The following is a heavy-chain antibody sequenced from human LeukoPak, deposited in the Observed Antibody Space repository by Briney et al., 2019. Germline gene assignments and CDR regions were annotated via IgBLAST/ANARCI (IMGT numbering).Heavy chain of an antibody. CDR3: AEDLYPSIVLAVTSAPGGDY. J-gene: IGHJ4*02. Sequence: GGSLRLSCAASGFTFSSYGMHWVRQAPGKGLEWVAFIRYDGSNKYYADSVKGRFTISRDNSKNTLYLQMNSLRAEDTAVYYGAEDLYPSIVLAVTSAPGGDYWGQGTLVTVSS. CDR2: IRYDGSNK. V-gene: IGHV3-30*02. CDR1: GFTFSSYG. D-gene: IGHD4-17*01.